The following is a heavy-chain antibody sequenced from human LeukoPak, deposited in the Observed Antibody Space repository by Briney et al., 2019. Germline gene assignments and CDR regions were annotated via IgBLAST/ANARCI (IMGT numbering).Heavy chain of an antibody. V-gene: IGHV3-49*03. J-gene: IGHJ4*02. D-gene: IGHD4-17*01. CDR2: IGTKPYGGTT. CDR1: GFTFGDYA. Sequence: GGSLRLSCTASGFTFGDYAMSWFRQAPGKGLESISFIGTKPYGGTTEYAASVKGRFTISRDDSKSIAYLQMNSLKTEDTAVCYCARDPYGDYARYFDYWGQGTLVTVSS. CDR3: ARDPYGDYARYFDY.